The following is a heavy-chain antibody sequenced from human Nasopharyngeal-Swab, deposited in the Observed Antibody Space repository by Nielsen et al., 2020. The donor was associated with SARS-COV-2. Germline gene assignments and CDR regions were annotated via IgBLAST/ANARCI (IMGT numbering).Heavy chain of an antibody. Sequence: REAPGKGLEWIGYIYYSGSTYYNPSLKSRVTISVDTSKNQFSLKLSSVTAADTAVYYCARGGGYSYGTWVWFDPWGQGTLVTVPS. CDR3: ARGGGYSYGTWVWFDP. V-gene: IGHV4-31*02. J-gene: IGHJ5*02. D-gene: IGHD5-18*01. CDR2: IYYSGST.